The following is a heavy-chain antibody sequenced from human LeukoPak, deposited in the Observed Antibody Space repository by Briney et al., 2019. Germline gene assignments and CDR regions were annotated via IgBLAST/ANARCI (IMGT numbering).Heavy chain of an antibody. J-gene: IGHJ5*02. Sequence: VGSLRLSCAASGLTFSSYWMSWVRQAPGKGLEWVANIKQDGSEKYYVDSVKGRFTISRDNAKNSLYLQMNSLRAEDTAVYYCARGTGTTSNWFDPWGQGTLVTVSS. CDR3: ARGTGTTSNWFDP. D-gene: IGHD1-1*01. CDR1: GLTFSSYW. V-gene: IGHV3-7*01. CDR2: IKQDGSEK.